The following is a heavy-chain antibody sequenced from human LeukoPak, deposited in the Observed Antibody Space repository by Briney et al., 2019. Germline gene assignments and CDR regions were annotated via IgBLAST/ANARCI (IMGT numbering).Heavy chain of an antibody. Sequence: SETLSLTCAVYGGSFSGYYWSWIRQPPGKGLEWIGEINHSGNTNYNPSLKSRVTISVDTSKNQFSLKLSSVTVADTAVYYCACPGLNRLDYWGQGTLVTVSS. CDR1: GGSFSGYY. CDR3: ACPGLNRLDY. D-gene: IGHD6-19*01. J-gene: IGHJ4*02. V-gene: IGHV4-34*01. CDR2: INHSGNT.